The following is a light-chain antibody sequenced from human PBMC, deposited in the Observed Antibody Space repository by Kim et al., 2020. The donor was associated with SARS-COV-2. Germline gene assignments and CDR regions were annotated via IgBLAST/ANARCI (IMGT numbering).Light chain of an antibody. CDR3: QQSYNSPRT. J-gene: IGKJ1*01. CDR1: QSIGSQ. CDR2: AAS. Sequence: ASLEDRVTITCRASQSIGSQLNWYQQKPGKAPQVLIYAASSLQSGVPSRFSGSGSGTEFTLTINSLEREDFATYYCQQSYNSPRTFGQGTKVDIK. V-gene: IGKV1-39*01.